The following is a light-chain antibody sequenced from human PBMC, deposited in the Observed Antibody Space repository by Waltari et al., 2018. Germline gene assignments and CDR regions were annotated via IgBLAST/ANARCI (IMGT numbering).Light chain of an antibody. V-gene: IGLV3-19*01. Sequence: SSELTQDPAVSVALGQTVRITCQGDSLRSYYASWYQQKPGQAPVLVLYGKNNRPSGIPDRFSGSSSGNTASLTISGTQAEDEADYYCNPRDTNADHVLFGGGTKRTVL. CDR3: NPRDTNADHVL. CDR2: GKN. J-gene: IGLJ2*01. CDR1: SLRSYY.